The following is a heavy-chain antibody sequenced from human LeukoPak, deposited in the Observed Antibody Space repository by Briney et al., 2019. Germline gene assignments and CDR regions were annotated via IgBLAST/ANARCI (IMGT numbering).Heavy chain of an antibody. CDR2: IYYSGST. CDR3: ASTGSSGGSRTLFDY. CDR1: GGSISSYY. Sequence: PSETLSLTCTVSGGSISSYYWSWIRQPPGKGLEWIGCIYYSGSTNYNPSLKSRFTISVDTSKNQFSLKLSSVTAADTAVYYCASTGSSGGSRTLFDYWGQGTLVTVSS. J-gene: IGHJ4*02. D-gene: IGHD2-15*01. V-gene: IGHV4-59*01.